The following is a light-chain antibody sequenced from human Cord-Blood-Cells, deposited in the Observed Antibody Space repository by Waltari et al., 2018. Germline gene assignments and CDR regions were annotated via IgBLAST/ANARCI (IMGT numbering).Light chain of an antibody. V-gene: IGKV1-5*01. J-gene: IGKJ2*01. CDR2: DAS. CDR3: QQYNSYSGYT. CDR1: QSISSW. Sequence: DIQMTQSPSTLSASVGDRVTITCRASQSISSWLAWYQQKPGKAPKLLIYDASSLESGVPSRFSGSGSWTEFTLTISSLQPDDFATDYCQQYNSYSGYTFGQGTKLEIK.